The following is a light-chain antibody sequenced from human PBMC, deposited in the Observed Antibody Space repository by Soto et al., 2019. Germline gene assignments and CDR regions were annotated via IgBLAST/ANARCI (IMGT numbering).Light chain of an antibody. CDR1: QSVSSD. CDR3: HQRQSWPRT. J-gene: IGKJ1*01. CDR2: QTS. V-gene: IGKV3D-15*03. Sequence: IVMTPSPATLSVSPGETATLPCRASQSVSSDLAWYHQKPGQAPRLLIYQTSIRAAGIPARFSASGSGTDFTLTISDVQPEDFALYYCHQRQSWPRTFGQGTKVDIK.